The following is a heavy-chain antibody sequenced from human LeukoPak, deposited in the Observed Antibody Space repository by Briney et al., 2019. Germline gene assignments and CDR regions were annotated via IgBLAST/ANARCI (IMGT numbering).Heavy chain of an antibody. CDR1: GGSIGSGYY. J-gene: IGHJ4*02. CDR2: IHYGGTT. D-gene: IGHD2-21*02. CDR3: TRDIGDFVSDF. V-gene: IGHV4-39*02. Sequence: SETLSLTCTVSGGSIGSGYYWAWIRQPPGKGLEWIGSIHYGGTTHYNPSLQSRVTISADTSKNQFALDLRSVTAADTAVYYCTRDIGDFVSDFWGQGTLVTVSS.